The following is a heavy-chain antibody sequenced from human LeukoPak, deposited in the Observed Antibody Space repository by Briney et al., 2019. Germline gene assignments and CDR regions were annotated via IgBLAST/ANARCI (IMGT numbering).Heavy chain of an antibody. CDR2: FYSGGST. V-gene: IGHV3-66*01. J-gene: IGHJ4*02. D-gene: IGHD3-22*01. CDR1: GFTVSDNY. CDR3: ARGGHYYDSSGYYYAFDY. Sequence: GGSLRLSCAASGFTVSDNYMSWVRQAPGKGLEWVSVFYSGGSTYYADSVKGRFTISRDNSKNTLYLQMNTLRAEDTAVYYCARGGHYYDSSGYYYAFDYWGQGTLVTVSS.